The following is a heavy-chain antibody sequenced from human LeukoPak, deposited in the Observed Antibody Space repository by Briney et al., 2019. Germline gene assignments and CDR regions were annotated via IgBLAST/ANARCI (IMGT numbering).Heavy chain of an antibody. CDR1: GGTFSSYA. J-gene: IGHJ4*02. CDR2: IIPILGIA. V-gene: IGHV1-69*04. CDR3: ARELRLGESGDY. D-gene: IGHD3-16*01. Sequence: ASVKVSCKASGGTFSSYAISWVRQAPGQGLEWMGRIIPILGIANYAQKFQGRVTITADKSTSTAYMELSSLRSEDTAVYYCARELRLGESGDYWGQGTLVTVSS.